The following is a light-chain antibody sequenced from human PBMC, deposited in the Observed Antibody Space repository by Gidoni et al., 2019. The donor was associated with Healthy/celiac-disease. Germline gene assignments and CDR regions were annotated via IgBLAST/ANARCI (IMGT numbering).Light chain of an antibody. CDR2: AAS. J-gene: IGKJ2*04. Sequence: IQMSHSPSSLSPSVGDRVTITCRASQSISSYLYWYQQKPGKAPKLLIYAASSLESGVPSRFSGSGSGTDFTLTISSLQPEDFATYYCQQCNSNPWSFGQGTKLEIK. CDR3: QQCNSNPWS. V-gene: IGKV1-39*01. CDR1: QSISSY.